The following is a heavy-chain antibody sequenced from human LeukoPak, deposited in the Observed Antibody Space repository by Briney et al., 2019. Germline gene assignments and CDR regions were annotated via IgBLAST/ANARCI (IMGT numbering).Heavy chain of an antibody. D-gene: IGHD3-10*01. CDR1: GYTFTSYY. CDR3: AADRDYCGSGGDAFDL. CDR2: INPSGGST. V-gene: IGHV1-46*01. J-gene: IGHJ3*01. Sequence: ASVKVSCKASGYTFTSYYMHWVRHTPGQGLEWMGIINPSGGSTSYAQKFQGRVTITRDMSTTTAYMELSSLRSEDTAMYYCAADRDYCGSGGDAFDLWGQGTMVTVSS.